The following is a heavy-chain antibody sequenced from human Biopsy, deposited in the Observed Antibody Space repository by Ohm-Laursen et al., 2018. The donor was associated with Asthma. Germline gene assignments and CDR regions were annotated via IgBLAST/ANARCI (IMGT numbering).Heavy chain of an antibody. J-gene: IGHJ6*02. CDR2: TNERGVT. CDR3: ARGPELDV. V-gene: IGHV4-34*01. CDR1: PGSFSGFY. Sequence: SETLSLTCDAYPGSFSGFYWTWIRQSPEKGLEWIGETNERGVTNNNPSLKSRVIISIDTYWNRVSLKLTSVTAADTAVYYCARGPELDVWGQGTTVTVSS.